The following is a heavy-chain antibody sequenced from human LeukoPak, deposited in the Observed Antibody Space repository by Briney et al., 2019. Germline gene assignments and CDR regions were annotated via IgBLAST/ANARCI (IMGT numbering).Heavy chain of an antibody. J-gene: IGHJ1*01. V-gene: IGHV3-20*04. CDR1: GFTFDDYG. CDR3: ARGDYYDSSGYSQYFQH. Sequence: PGGSLRLSCAASGFTFDDYGMSWVRQAPGKGLEWVSGINWNGGSTGYADSVKGRFTISRDNSKNTLYLQMNSLRAEDTAVYYCARGDYYDSSGYSQYFQHWGQGTLVTVSS. CDR2: INWNGGST. D-gene: IGHD3-22*01.